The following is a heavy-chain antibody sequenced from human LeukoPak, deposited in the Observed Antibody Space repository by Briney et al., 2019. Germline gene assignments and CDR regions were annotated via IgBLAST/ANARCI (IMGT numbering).Heavy chain of an antibody. Sequence: GGSLRLSCAASGFTFSSYAMNWVRQAPGKGLEWVSGISGSGGRTYYADSVKGRFTISRDNSKNTLYLQMNSLRAEDTAVYYCAKITYYDILTAFDYWGQGTLVTVSS. CDR3: AKITYYDILTAFDY. D-gene: IGHD3-9*01. CDR2: ISGSGGRT. J-gene: IGHJ4*02. V-gene: IGHV3-23*01. CDR1: GFTFSSYA.